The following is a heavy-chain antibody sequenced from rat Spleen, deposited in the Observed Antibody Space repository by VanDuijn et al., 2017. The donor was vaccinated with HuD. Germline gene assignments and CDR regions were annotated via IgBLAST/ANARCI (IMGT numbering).Heavy chain of an antibody. J-gene: IGHJ2*01. CDR2: ISTGGGNT. CDR3: ARHNSGYGYFDY. CDR1: GFTFSDYG. D-gene: IGHD4-3*01. Sequence: EVQLAGSGGGLVQPGRSLKLSCAASGFTFSDYGVAWVRQAPTTGLEWVASISTGGGNTYYRDSVQGRFTISRDNAKNTQYLQMDSLRSEDTATYYCARHNSGYGYFDYWGQGVMVTVSS. V-gene: IGHV5S13*01.